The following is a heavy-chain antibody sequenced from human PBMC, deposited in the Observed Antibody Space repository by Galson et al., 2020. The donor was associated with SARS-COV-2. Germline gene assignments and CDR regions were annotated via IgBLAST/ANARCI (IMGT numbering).Heavy chain of an antibody. CDR2: INHSGST. Sequence: SQASETLSLTCAVFGGSFNDYYWTWIRQPPGRGLEWVGEINHSGSTNYLPSLKSRVTISVDTSKRSFSLRLTSVTAADTALYYCARHGASSGWYEGIDFWGQGTLVTVSS. J-gene: IGHJ4*02. D-gene: IGHD6-19*01. CDR1: GGSFNDYY. CDR3: ARHGASSGWYEGIDF. V-gene: IGHV4-34*01.